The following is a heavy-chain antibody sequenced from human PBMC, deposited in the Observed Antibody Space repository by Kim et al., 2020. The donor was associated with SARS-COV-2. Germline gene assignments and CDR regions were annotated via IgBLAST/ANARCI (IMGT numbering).Heavy chain of an antibody. CDR3: ARDNLRGYYDILTGYFRHYYGMDV. J-gene: IGHJ6*02. Sequence: GGSLRLSCAASGFTFSSYSMNWVRQAPGKGLEWVSSISSSSSYIYYADSVKGRFTISRDNAKNSLYLQMNSLRAEDTAVYYCARDNLRGYYDILTGYFRHYYGMDVWGQGTTVTVSS. V-gene: IGHV3-21*01. D-gene: IGHD3-9*01. CDR2: ISSSSSYI. CDR1: GFTFSSYS.